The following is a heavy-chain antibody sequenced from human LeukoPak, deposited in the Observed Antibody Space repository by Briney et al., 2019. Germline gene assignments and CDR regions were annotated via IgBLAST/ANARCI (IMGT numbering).Heavy chain of an antibody. CDR3: ATGASKVTTDFANY. J-gene: IGHJ4*02. CDR1: GYSFPNYW. V-gene: IGHV5-10-1*01. Sequence: GEALKIPCNSSGYSFPNYWISWVRQMPRKGLEWMGRTDPRDSYTKYSPSFEGHVTISVDKSISSAFLQWNRLKASDSAMYYCATGASKVTTDFANYWGQGTQVAVSS. D-gene: IGHD4-17*01. CDR2: TDPRDSYT.